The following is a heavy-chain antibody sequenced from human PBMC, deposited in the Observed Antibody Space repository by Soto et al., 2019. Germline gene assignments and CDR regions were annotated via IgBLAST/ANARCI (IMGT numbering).Heavy chain of an antibody. J-gene: IGHJ6*02. CDR1: GFTFSSYW. CDR2: INSDGGST. Sequence: EVQLVESGGGLVQPGGSLRLSCAASGFTFSSYWMHWVRQAPGKGLVWVSRINSDGGSTNYADSVKGRFTISRDNARNTLFLQMDTLRAEDTAVYYCTRSGSSPYYYGMDVWGQGTTVTVSS. CDR3: TRSGSSPYYYGMDV. D-gene: IGHD6-6*01. V-gene: IGHV3-74*01.